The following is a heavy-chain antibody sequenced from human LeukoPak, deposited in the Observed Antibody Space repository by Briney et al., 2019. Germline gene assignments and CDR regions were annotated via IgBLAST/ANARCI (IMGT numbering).Heavy chain of an antibody. CDR2: ISYGGSNK. J-gene: IGHJ4*02. CDR1: GFTFSSYA. Sequence: GRSLRLSCAASGFTFSSYAMHWVRQAPGKGLEWVAVISYGGSNKYYADSVKGRFTISRDNSKNTLYLQMNSLRAEDTAVYYCARPETYYDILTGYYLPGIDYWGQGTLVTVSS. V-gene: IGHV3-30*04. D-gene: IGHD3-9*01. CDR3: ARPETYYDILTGYYLPGIDY.